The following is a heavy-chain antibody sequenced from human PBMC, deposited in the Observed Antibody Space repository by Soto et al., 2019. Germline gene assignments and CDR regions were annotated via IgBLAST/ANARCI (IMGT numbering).Heavy chain of an antibody. V-gene: IGHV1-58*01. D-gene: IGHD3-22*01. CDR3: AADPYYYDSSGYWGISY. J-gene: IGHJ4*02. Sequence: SVEVSCKASGFTFTSSAVQWLRQARGQRLEWIGWIVVGSGNTNYAQKFQERVTITRDMSTSTAYMELSSLRSEDTAVYYCAADPYYYDSSGYWGISYWGQGTLVTVSS. CDR2: IVVGSGNT. CDR1: GFTFTSSA.